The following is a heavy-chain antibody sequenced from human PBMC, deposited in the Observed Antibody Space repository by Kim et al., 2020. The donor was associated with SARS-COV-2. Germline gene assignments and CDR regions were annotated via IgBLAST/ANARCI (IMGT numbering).Heavy chain of an antibody. D-gene: IGHD3-10*01. CDR2: LYSGGTT. CDR3: ARAQFDGMDV. J-gene: IGHJ6*02. Sequence: GGSLRLSCAASGFIVSSNYMSWVRQAPGKGLEWVSVLYSGGTTYYADSVKGRFTISRDNSKNTLYLQMNSLRAEDTAVYYCARAQFDGMDVWGQGTTVTVSS. V-gene: IGHV3-53*01. CDR1: GFIVSSNY.